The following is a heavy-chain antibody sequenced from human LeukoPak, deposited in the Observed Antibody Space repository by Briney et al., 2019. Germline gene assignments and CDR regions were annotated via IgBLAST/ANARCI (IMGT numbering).Heavy chain of an antibody. CDR3: ASPTGWIQLWSYY. Sequence: ASVKVSCKASGYTFTGYYMHWVRQAPGQGLEWMGWINPNSGGTDYAQKFQGRVTMTRDTSISTAYMELSRLRSDDTAVYYCASPTGWIQLWSYYWGQGTLVTVSS. V-gene: IGHV1-2*02. D-gene: IGHD5-18*01. J-gene: IGHJ4*02. CDR1: GYTFTGYY. CDR2: INPNSGGT.